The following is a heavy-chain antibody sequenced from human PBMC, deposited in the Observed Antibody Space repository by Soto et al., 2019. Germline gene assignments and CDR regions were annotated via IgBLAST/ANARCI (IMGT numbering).Heavy chain of an antibody. CDR2: INPGNGDT. CDR1: GDTFNDYA. V-gene: IGHV1-3*01. Sequence: QVHLVQSGAEVKKPGASVKVSCKASGDTFNDYAIHWVRQAPRQRLEWLAWINPGNGDTQYSQKFQGRVTFTRDTSATTAYMESSSLRSADTSVYFCAGGVGATAATLAYWGQGTLATVSS. J-gene: IGHJ4*02. D-gene: IGHD1-26*01. CDR3: AGGVGATAATLAY.